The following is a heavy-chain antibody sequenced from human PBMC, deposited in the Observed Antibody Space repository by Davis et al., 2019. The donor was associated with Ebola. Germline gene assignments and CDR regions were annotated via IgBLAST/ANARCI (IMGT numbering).Heavy chain of an antibody. CDR3: ARLPPNYGDYSLGYFDL. CDR2: IDPSDSYT. Sequence: KVSCKGSGYSFTSYWIGWVRQMPGKGLEWMGRIDPSDSYTSYSPSSQGQVTISADKSISTAYLQWSSLKASDTAMYYCARLPPNYGDYSLGYFDLWGRGTLVTVSS. V-gene: IGHV5-10-1*04. CDR1: GYSFTSYW. D-gene: IGHD4-17*01. J-gene: IGHJ2*01.